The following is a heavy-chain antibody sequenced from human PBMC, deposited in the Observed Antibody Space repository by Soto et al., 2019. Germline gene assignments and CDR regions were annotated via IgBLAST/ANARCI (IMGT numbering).Heavy chain of an antibody. CDR1: GYTFTIFK. J-gene: IGHJ5*01. V-gene: IGHV1-18*01. D-gene: IGHD1-26*01. Sequence: QVQLVQSGAEVRKPGASVKVSCKASGYTFTIFKITWVRQAPGQGLEWMGWISTDNGDTNSAQSLQGRVIMTTDTSTTTAFMELRSLTSDDTAVYFCARGENWFDSWGQGTLVTVSS. CDR2: ISTDNGDT. CDR3: ARGENWFDS.